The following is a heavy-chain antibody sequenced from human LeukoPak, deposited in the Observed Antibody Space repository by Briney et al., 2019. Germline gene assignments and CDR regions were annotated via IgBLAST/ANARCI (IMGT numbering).Heavy chain of an antibody. CDR2: VHSSGST. V-gene: IGHV4-59*02. D-gene: IGHD3-22*01. CDR1: GGSVSGHY. CDR3: ARVGDTSSYYYYFDY. Sequence: PSESLSLTCSVSGGSVSGHYWSWIRQPPGKGLEWIGYVHSSGSTSHNPSLKSRVTILVDTSQNQFSLKLTSVTAADTAVYHCARVGDTSSYYYYFDYWGQGTLVTASS. J-gene: IGHJ4*02.